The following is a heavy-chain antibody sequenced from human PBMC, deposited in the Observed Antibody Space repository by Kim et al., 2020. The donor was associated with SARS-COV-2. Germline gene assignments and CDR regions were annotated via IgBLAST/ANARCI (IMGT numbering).Heavy chain of an antibody. Sequence: ASVKVSCKASGYTFTSYGINWVRQAPGQGLEWMGWISAYNGNTNYAQKLQGRVTMTTDTSTSTVYMELRSLRSDDTAVYYCARDHLQTYYDFWSGYYTGYYMDVWGKGTTVTVSS. CDR1: GYTFTSYG. CDR2: ISAYNGNT. V-gene: IGHV1-18*01. D-gene: IGHD3-3*01. J-gene: IGHJ6*03. CDR3: ARDHLQTYYDFWSGYYTGYYMDV.